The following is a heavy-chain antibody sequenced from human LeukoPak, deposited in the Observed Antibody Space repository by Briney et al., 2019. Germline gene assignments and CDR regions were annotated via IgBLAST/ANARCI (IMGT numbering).Heavy chain of an antibody. CDR3: ARARYYYDSSGYYYYFDY. J-gene: IGHJ4*02. CDR1: GYTFTSYD. Sequence: ASVKVSCKASGYTFTSYDINWVRQATGQGIEWMGWMNPNSGNTGYTQKFQGRITITRNTSISTAYMELSSLRSEDTAVYYCARARYYYDSSGYYYYFDYWGQGTLVTVSS. CDR2: MNPNSGNT. V-gene: IGHV1-8*03. D-gene: IGHD3-22*01.